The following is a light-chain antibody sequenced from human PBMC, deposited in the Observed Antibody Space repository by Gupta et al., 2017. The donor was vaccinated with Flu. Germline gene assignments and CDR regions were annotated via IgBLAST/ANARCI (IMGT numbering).Light chain of an antibody. CDR3: QSADTSGTYV. Sequence: SYELKQPPSVSVSPGQTARITCSGDALSNQYTYWYQQKPGQAPILVIYKDTERPSGIPERFSGSSSGTTVTLTISGVQAEDEADYYCQSADTSGTYVFGTGTKVTVL. J-gene: IGLJ1*01. CDR2: KDT. V-gene: IGLV3-25*03. CDR1: ALSNQY.